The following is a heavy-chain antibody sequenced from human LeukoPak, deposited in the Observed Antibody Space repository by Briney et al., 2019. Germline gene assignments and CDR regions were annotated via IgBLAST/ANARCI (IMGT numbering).Heavy chain of an antibody. CDR3: ARAIGTVSDY. V-gene: IGHV3-33*01. CDR1: GFSFSNYG. D-gene: IGHD1-14*01. Sequence: WGSLRLSCATSGFSFSNYGMHWVRQAPGNGLEWVAVIWYDGSNKYYGDSVKGRFTISRDNSKNTLYLQMNSLRAEDTAVYYCARAIGTVSDYWGQGTLVTVSS. CDR2: IWYDGSNK. J-gene: IGHJ4*02.